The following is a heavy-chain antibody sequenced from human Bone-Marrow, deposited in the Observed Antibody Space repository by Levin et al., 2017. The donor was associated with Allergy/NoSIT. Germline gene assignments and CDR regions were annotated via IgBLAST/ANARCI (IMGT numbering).Heavy chain of an antibody. Sequence: QTGGSLRLSCAASGFTFRTYAMSWVRQAPGKGLEWLSGISGSGAGTFYADSVKGRFNISKDNSKNMVYLQLNSLRVEDTAVYYCAKVASGWFRNKLDSWGQGTLVTVSS. J-gene: IGHJ4*02. D-gene: IGHD6-19*01. CDR2: ISGSGAGT. CDR1: GFTFRTYA. CDR3: AKVASGWFRNKLDS. V-gene: IGHV3-23*01.